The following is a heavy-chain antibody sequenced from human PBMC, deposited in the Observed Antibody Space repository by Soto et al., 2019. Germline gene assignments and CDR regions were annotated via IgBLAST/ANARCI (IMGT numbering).Heavy chain of an antibody. V-gene: IGHV3-33*01. CDR2: IWYDGGNN. Sequence: QVQLVESGGGVVQPGRSLRLSCAASGFNFSSYVMPWVRQAPGKGLEWVAVIWYDGGNNYYADSVTGRFTISRDKPKNTLYLQMNSLRAEDTAVYYCARDGQWLPRDRLRSSYDFNYWGQGTLVTVSS. CDR3: ARDGQWLPRDRLRSSYDFNY. D-gene: IGHD6-19*01. J-gene: IGHJ4*02. CDR1: GFNFSSYV.